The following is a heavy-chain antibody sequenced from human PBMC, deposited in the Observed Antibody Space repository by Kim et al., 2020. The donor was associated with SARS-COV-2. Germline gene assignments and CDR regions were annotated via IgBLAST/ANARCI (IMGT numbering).Heavy chain of an antibody. CDR1: GFTFSSYG. Sequence: GGSLRLSCAASGFTFSSYGMHWVRQAPGKGLEWVAVIWYDGSNKYYADSVKGRFTISRDNSKNTLYLQMNSLRAEDTAVYYCARDYANRVGATTTPYYYGMDVWGQGTTVTVSS. J-gene: IGHJ6*02. D-gene: IGHD1-26*01. V-gene: IGHV3-33*01. CDR2: IWYDGSNK. CDR3: ARDYANRVGATTTPYYYGMDV.